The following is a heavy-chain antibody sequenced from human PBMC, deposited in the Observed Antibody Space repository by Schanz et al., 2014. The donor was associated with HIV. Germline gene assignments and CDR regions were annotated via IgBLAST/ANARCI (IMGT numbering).Heavy chain of an antibody. D-gene: IGHD2-15*01. CDR1: GFTFRSYG. V-gene: IGHV3-30*03. CDR3: ARDHLPFCYGGSCFFDF. J-gene: IGHJ4*02. Sequence: QVQLVESGGGVVQPGRSLRLSCAASGFTFRSYGMHWVRQAPGKGLECVASMSYDGRNEHYVDSVRGRSTISRDNSKNTLYLQVNSLRADDTAFYYCARDHLPFCYGGSCFFDFWGQGTLVTVSS. CDR2: MSYDGRNE.